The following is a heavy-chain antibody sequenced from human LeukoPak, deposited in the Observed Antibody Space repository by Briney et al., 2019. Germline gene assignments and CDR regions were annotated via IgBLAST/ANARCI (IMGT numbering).Heavy chain of an antibody. J-gene: IGHJ4*02. CDR3: ARPDILTGYSFDY. CDR2: INPNSGGT. D-gene: IGHD3-9*01. Sequence: ASVKVSCKASGYTFTGYYMHWVRQAPGQGLEWMGWINPNSGGTNYAQNFQGRVTMTRDTSISTAYMELSRLRFDDTAVYYCARPDILTGYSFDYWGQGTLVTVSS. CDR1: GYTFTGYY. V-gene: IGHV1-2*02.